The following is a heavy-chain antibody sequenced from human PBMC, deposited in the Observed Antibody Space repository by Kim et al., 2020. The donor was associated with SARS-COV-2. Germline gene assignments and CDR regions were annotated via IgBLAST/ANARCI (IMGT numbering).Heavy chain of an antibody. CDR3: AKSAMVRGGYYYYGMDV. V-gene: IGHV3-23*01. CDR2: ISGSGGST. CDR1: GFTFSSYA. Sequence: GGSLRLSCAASGFTFSSYAMSWVRQAPGKGLEWVSAISGSGGSTYYADSVKGRFTISRDNSKNTLYLQMNSLRAEDTAVYYCAKSAMVRGGYYYYGMDVWGQGTTVTVSS. J-gene: IGHJ6*02. D-gene: IGHD3-10*01.